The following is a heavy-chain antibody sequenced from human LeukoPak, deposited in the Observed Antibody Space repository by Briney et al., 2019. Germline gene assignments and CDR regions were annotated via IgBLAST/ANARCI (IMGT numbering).Heavy chain of an antibody. CDR3: ARDHLMVRGVIWD. V-gene: IGHV3-53*01. CDR1: GFTVSSNY. J-gene: IGHJ4*02. CDR2: IYSGGST. D-gene: IGHD3-10*01. Sequence: PGGSLRLSCAASGFTVSSNYMSWVRQAPGKGLEWVSVIYSGGSTYYADSVKGRFTISRDNSKNTLYLQMNSLRAEDTAVYYCARDHLMVRGVIWDWGQGTLVTVSS.